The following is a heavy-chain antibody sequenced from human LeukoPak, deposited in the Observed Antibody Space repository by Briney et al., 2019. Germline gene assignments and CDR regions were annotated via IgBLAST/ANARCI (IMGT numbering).Heavy chain of an antibody. CDR2: FDPKDGET. CDR1: GYTLTELS. Sequence: ASVKVSCKVSGYTLTELSMHWVRQAPGKGLEWMGSFDPKDGETIYAQKFQGRVTMTRDTSISTAYMELSRLRSDDTAVYYCARVRYRLAETYIDYWGQGTLVTVSS. D-gene: IGHD3-16*01. J-gene: IGHJ4*02. CDR3: ARVRYRLAETYIDY. V-gene: IGHV1-24*01.